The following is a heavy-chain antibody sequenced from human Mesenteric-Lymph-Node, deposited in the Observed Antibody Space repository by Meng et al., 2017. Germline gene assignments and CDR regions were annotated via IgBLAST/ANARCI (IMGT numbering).Heavy chain of an antibody. V-gene: IGHV4-34*01. CDR3: ARGISSSWYFGY. J-gene: IGHJ4*02. Sequence: GAVLLKPADTLALSCAVHGEPLTGAYLNWIRQPPGKWLELIGEIIHGGSPSYNPSLTSRVTISVDTSKNQFSRKLSSVTAADTAVYYCARGISSSWYFGYWGQGTLVTVSS. CDR2: IIHGGSP. CDR1: GEPLTGAY. D-gene: IGHD6-13*01.